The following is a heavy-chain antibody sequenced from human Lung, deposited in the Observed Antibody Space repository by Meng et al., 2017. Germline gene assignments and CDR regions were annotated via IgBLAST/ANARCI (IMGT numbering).Heavy chain of an antibody. CDR3: ARGPTTMAHDFDY. V-gene: IGHV4-34*01. Sequence: QARLQLGGVGLFEPSGPLSLTFVVSGGSFSDYYWSWIRQPPGKGLEWIGEINHSGSTNYNPSLESRATISVDTSQNNLSLKLSSVTAADSAVYYCARGPTTMAHDFDYWGQGTLVTVFS. D-gene: IGHD4-11*01. J-gene: IGHJ4*02. CDR1: GGSFSDYY. CDR2: INHSGST.